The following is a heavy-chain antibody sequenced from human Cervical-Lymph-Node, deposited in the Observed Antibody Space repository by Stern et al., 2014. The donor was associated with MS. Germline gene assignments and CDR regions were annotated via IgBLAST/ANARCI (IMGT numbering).Heavy chain of an antibody. J-gene: IGHJ6*02. CDR3: ASPLTATSVPFGYYGMDV. Sequence: VQLVESGAEVKKPGSSVKVSCKASGGTFSHYATSWVRQAPGQGLERMGGIVPLFGKPNYAQKFQGRFTITADESTSTAYMDLSSLRSEDTAVYYCASPLTATSVPFGYYGMDVWGQGTTVTVS. CDR2: IVPLFGKP. CDR1: GGTFSHYA. V-gene: IGHV1-69*01. D-gene: IGHD4-17*01.